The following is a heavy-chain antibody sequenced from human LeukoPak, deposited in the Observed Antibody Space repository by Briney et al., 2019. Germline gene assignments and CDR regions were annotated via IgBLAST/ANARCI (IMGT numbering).Heavy chain of an antibody. CDR1: GGSFSGYY. Sequence: SETLSLTCAVYGGSFSGYYWSWIRQPPGKGLEWIGEINHSGSTNYNPSLKSRVTLSVDTSKNQFSLKLSSVTAADTAVYYCARGDRDYYDSSGYYYFPYWGQGTLVTVSS. D-gene: IGHD3-22*01. V-gene: IGHV4-34*01. CDR2: INHSGST. J-gene: IGHJ4*02. CDR3: ARGDRDYYDSSGYYYFPY.